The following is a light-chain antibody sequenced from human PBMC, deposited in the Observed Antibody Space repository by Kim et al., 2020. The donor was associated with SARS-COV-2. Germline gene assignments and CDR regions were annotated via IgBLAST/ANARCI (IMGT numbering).Light chain of an antibody. CDR2: GAS. V-gene: IGKV3-20*01. CDR1: QSVSSSY. CDR3: QRYGSSPPYT. Sequence: SPGGRATLSCRASQSVSSSYLAWYQQKPGQAPRLLIYGASSRATGIPDRFSGSGSGTDFTLTISRLEPEDFAVYYCQRYGSSPPYTFGQGTKLEI. J-gene: IGKJ2*01.